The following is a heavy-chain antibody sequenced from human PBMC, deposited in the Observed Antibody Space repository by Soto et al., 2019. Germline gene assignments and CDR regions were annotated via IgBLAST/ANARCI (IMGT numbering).Heavy chain of an antibody. Sequence: ASVKVSCKASGYTFTSYDINWVRQATGQGLEWMGWMNPNSGNTGYAQKFQGRVTMTRNTSISTAYMELSSLRSEDTAVYYCARVIRRFITGTISFGYWGQGTLVTVSS. CDR2: MNPNSGNT. CDR3: ARVIRRFITGTISFGY. V-gene: IGHV1-8*01. J-gene: IGHJ4*02. CDR1: GYTFTSYD. D-gene: IGHD1-20*01.